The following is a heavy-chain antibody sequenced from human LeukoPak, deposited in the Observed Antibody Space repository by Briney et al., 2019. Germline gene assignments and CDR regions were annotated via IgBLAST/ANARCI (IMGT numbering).Heavy chain of an antibody. D-gene: IGHD3-22*01. V-gene: IGHV3-23*01. Sequence: PGGSLRLSCAASGFSLSSYAMSWVRRAPGKGLEWVSGITSSGGGTHYADSVKGRFTISRDNSMNTLCMQINSLRAEDTAVYYCAREKYDSSAYNDPRRFDYWGQGTLVTVSS. CDR3: AREKYDSSAYNDPRRFDY. J-gene: IGHJ4*02. CDR2: ITSSGGGT. CDR1: GFSLSSYA.